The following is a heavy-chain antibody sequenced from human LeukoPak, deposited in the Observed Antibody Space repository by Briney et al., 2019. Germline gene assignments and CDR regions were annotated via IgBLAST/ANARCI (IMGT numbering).Heavy chain of an antibody. D-gene: IGHD3-10*01. CDR2: IYSGGST. CDR3: ARDRKVRGVIIIPFDY. V-gene: IGHV3-66*01. Sequence: GGSLRLSCAASGFTVSSNYMSWVRQAPGKGLEWVSVIYSGGSTYYADSVKGRFTISRDNSKNTLYLQMNSLRAGDTAVYYCARDRKVRGVIIIPFDYWGQGTLVTVSS. J-gene: IGHJ4*02. CDR1: GFTVSSNY.